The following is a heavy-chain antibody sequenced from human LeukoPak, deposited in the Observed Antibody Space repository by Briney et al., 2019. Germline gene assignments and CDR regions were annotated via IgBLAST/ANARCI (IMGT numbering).Heavy chain of an antibody. J-gene: IGHJ4*02. CDR3: ARDTYNSGWCSDY. D-gene: IGHD6-19*01. V-gene: IGHV1-18*01. CDR1: GDTFTSSG. CDR2: ISTYNGNT. Sequence: ASVKVSRKTSGDTFTSSGIRWVRQVPGHGHERLGGISTYNGNTNKAQNLHGRINMTTDTSTSTAYLELRSLRSDDTAVYYCARDTYNSGWCSDYWGQGTLVTVSS.